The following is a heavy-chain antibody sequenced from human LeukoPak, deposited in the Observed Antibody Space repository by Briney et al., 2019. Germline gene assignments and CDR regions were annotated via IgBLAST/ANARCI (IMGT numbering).Heavy chain of an antibody. CDR1: GYTFTSYY. CDR2: INPSGGST. D-gene: IGHD3-22*01. Sequence: GASVKVSCKASGYTFTSYYMHWVRQAPGQGLEWMGIINPSGGSTSYAQKFQGRVTMTRDTSTSTVYMELSSLRSEDTAVHYCARGMPYYYDSSGYSVSYFDYWGQGTLVTVSS. V-gene: IGHV1-46*01. J-gene: IGHJ4*02. CDR3: ARGMPYYYDSSGYSVSYFDY.